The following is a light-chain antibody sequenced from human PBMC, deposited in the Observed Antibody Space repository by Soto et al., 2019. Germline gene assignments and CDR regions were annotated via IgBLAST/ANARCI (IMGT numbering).Light chain of an antibody. CDR3: NSYTSKSTGV. CDR1: SSYVGGYNY. CDR2: EVS. Sequence: QSALTQPASVAGSPGQSITISCTGTSSYVGGYNYVSWYQQHPGKAPKLIIYEVSNRPSGFSNRFSGSKSGNTASLTISGLQAEDEADYYCNSYTSKSTGVFGTGTKLTVL. V-gene: IGLV2-14*01. J-gene: IGLJ1*01.